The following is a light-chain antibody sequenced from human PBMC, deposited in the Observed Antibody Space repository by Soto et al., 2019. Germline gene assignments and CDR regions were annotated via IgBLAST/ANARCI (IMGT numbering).Light chain of an antibody. Sequence: QSVLTQPPSASGTPGQRVTISCSGSSSNIGSHVVNWYQQLPGTAPKLLIYNNNQRPSGVPDRFSASKSGTSASLAISGLQSEDEADYYCAAWDGSLSGRVFGGGTQLTVL. V-gene: IGLV1-44*01. CDR2: NNN. CDR3: AAWDGSLSGRV. J-gene: IGLJ2*01. CDR1: SSNIGSHV.